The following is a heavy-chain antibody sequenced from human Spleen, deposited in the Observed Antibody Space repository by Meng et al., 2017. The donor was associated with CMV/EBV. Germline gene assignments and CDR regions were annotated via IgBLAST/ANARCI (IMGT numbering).Heavy chain of an antibody. CDR3: ARASQNLYDY. CDR2: INPNSGST. V-gene: IGHV1-2*02. CDR1: GYTFTAYF. Sequence: ASVQVSCKSSGYTFTAYFLHWVRQAPGQGLEWMGWINPNSGSTGYVQSFKGRVTMTRDTSISTAYMELSRLRSDDTAVYYCARASQNLYDYWGQGSLVTVSS. J-gene: IGHJ4*02. D-gene: IGHD2-2*02.